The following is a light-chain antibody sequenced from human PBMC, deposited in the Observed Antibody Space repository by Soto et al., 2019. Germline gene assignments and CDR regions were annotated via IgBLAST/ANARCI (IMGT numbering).Light chain of an antibody. CDR2: ANI. J-gene: IGLJ1*01. CDR3: QSYDSSPSGYV. Sequence: QSVLTQPPSVSGAPGQRVTISCTGSGSNIGAGYDVHWYQQLPGTAPKLLIFANIIRPSGVPDRFSGPKSGTSASLAITGLRAEDEADYYCQSYDSSPSGYVFGTGTKVTVL. V-gene: IGLV1-40*01. CDR1: GSNIGAGYD.